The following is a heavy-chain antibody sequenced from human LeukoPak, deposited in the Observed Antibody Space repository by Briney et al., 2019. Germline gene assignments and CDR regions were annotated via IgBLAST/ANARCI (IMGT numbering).Heavy chain of an antibody. Sequence: GRSLRLSCAASGFTFSSYAMHWVRQAPGKGLEWVTVISYDGRDNYYADSVKGRFTISRHNSKNTLYLQMSSLRAEDTAVYFCARSAARLRYYYAMDVWGQGTTVTVCS. CDR1: GFTFSSYA. CDR3: ARSAARLRYYYAMDV. V-gene: IGHV3-30*14. J-gene: IGHJ6*02. D-gene: IGHD6-6*01. CDR2: ISYDGRDN.